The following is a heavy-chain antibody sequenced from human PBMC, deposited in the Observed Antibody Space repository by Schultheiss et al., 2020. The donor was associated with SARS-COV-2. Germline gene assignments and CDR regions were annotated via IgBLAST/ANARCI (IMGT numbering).Heavy chain of an antibody. Sequence: SETLSLTCTVSGGSISSYYWSWIRQPPGKGLEWIGYIYYSGSTNYNPSLKSRVTMSVDTSKNQFSLKLSSVTAADTAVYYCARGRGVAASHFFDYWGQGTLVTVSS. CDR3: ARGRGVAASHFFDY. CDR2: IYYSGST. D-gene: IGHD6-6*01. CDR1: GGSISSYY. J-gene: IGHJ4*02. V-gene: IGHV4-59*12.